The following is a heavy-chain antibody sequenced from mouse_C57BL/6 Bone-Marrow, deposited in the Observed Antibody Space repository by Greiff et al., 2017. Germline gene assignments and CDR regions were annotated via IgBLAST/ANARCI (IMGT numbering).Heavy chain of an antibody. V-gene: IGHV1-69*01. J-gene: IGHJ4*01. CDR3: ARTGYYDYFYAMDY. CDR1: GYTFTSYW. Sequence: VQLKQPGAELVMPGASVKLSCKASGYTFTSYWMHWVKQRPGQGLEWIGEIDPSDSYTNYNQKFKGKSTLTVDKSSSTAYMQLSSLTSEDSAVYYCARTGYYDYFYAMDYWGQGTSVTVSS. CDR2: IDPSDSYT. D-gene: IGHD2-4*01.